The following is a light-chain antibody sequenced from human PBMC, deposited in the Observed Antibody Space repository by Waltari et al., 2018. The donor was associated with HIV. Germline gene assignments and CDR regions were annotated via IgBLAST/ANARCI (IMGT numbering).Light chain of an antibody. V-gene: IGLV2-14*01. CDR2: EVI. J-gene: IGLJ3*02. CDR1: SGPFGLSSL. CDR3: ASYTSNDTLV. Sequence: HSALTQPASVSASPGQSITISCTGTSGPFGLSSLLPWYQQRPGQVPRVLIYEVISRPSGVSNRFSGSKSGNTASLSISGLQAEDEADYYCASYTSNDTLVFGGGTKVTVL.